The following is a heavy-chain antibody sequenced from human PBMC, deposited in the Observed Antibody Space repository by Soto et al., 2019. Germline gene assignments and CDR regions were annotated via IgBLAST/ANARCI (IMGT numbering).Heavy chain of an antibody. Sequence: PVGSLRLSCAASGFTFSSYGMHWVRQAPGKGLEWVAVIWYDGSNKYYADSVKGRFTISRDNSKNTLYLQMNSLRAEDTAVYYCARDPGSIAAAGIIPGYWGQGTLVTVSS. J-gene: IGHJ4*02. CDR1: GFTFSSYG. CDR3: ARDPGSIAAAGIIPGY. D-gene: IGHD6-13*01. V-gene: IGHV3-33*01. CDR2: IWYDGSNK.